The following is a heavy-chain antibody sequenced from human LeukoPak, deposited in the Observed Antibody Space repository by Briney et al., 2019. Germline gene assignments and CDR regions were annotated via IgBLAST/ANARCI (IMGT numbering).Heavy chain of an antibody. J-gene: IGHJ4*02. CDR1: GFTFSSYW. D-gene: IGHD3-10*01. CDR2: IKQDGSEK. V-gene: IGHV3-7*01. CDR3: ARVAQIRGVIIFDY. Sequence: GGSLRLSCAASGFTFSSYWMSWVRQAPGKGLEWVANIKQDGSEKYYVDSVKGRFAISRDNAKNSLYLQMNSLRAEDTAVYYCARVAQIRGVIIFDYWGQGTLVTVSS.